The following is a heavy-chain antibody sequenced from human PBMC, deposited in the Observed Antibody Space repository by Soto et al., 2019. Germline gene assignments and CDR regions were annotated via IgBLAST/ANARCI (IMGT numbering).Heavy chain of an antibody. Sequence: TSETLSLTCTVTGDSINNRSYYWGWIRQPPGKGLEWIGSIYYSGITYNNPSLKSRVSMSVDTSKNQFSLKLRSVTAADTALYYCARQRTSVVTQAYFDSWGQGSLVTVSS. CDR1: GDSINNRSYY. CDR2: IYYSGIT. D-gene: IGHD2-21*02. V-gene: IGHV4-39*01. CDR3: ARQRTSVVTQAYFDS. J-gene: IGHJ4*02.